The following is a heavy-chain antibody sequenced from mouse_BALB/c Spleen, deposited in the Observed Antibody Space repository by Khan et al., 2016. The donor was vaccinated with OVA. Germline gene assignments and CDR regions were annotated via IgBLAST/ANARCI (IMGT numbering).Heavy chain of an antibody. CDR3: ARLAYYYDSEGFAY. CDR1: GFTFSNYG. J-gene: IGHJ3*01. V-gene: IGHV5-6*01. Sequence: EVELVESGGDLVKPGGSLKLSCAASGFTFSNYGMSWVRQTPDKRLEWVATVSTGGGYTYYPDSVKGRFTISRDNDKNTLYLQRSSLKSEDTARFYCARLAYYYDSEGFAYWGQGTLVTVSA. D-gene: IGHD1-1*01. CDR2: VSTGGGYT.